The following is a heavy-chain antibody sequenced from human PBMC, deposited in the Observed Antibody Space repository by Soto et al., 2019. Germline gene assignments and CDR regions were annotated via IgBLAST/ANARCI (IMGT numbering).Heavy chain of an antibody. CDR3: ARGEEESFGELLFGFYY. V-gene: IGHV4-39*07. CDR1: YGSISVSNVF. CDR2: IDYSGTA. D-gene: IGHD3-10*01. Sequence: PSETLSLTCTVSYGSISVSNVFWGWVRQPPGKGLEWIGNIDYSGTAYFNPSLGTRVTFPVDTSKNQFSLTLYSVTAADTAVYYCARGEEESFGELLFGFYYWGQGTLVTVSS. J-gene: IGHJ4*02.